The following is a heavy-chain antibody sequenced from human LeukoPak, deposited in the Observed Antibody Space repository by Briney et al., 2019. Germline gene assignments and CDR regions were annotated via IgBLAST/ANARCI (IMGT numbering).Heavy chain of an antibody. Sequence: SETPSLTCTVSDDTITMYYWTWIRQPPGKGLEWIGYVDHTGSTKFSPSLNGRVSISRDTSNNFFSLRLRSVTAADTAVYFCARGRVSSSTWYSTYYYFFYMDFWGKGTTVTVSS. CDR2: VDHTGST. J-gene: IGHJ6*03. D-gene: IGHD4-11*01. CDR1: DDTITMYY. V-gene: IGHV4-59*01. CDR3: ARGRVSSSTWYSTYYYFFYMDF.